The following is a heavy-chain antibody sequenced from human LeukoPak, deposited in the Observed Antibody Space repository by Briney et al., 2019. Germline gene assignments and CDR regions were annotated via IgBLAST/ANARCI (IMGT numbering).Heavy chain of an antibody. J-gene: IGHJ4*02. D-gene: IGHD3-10*01. V-gene: IGHV3-23*01. CDR3: AKQAGGSGSYYYY. CDR1: GFTFSNYA. Sequence: GSLRRSCAASGFTFSNYAMTWVRQAPGKGLEWVSAISGSGGSTYYADSVKGRFTISRDNSKNTLYLQMSSLRAEDTAVYYCAKQAGGSGSYYYYWGQGTLVTVSS. CDR2: ISGSGGST.